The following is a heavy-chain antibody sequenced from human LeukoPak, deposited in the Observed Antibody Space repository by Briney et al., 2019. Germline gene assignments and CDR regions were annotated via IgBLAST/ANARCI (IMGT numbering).Heavy chain of an antibody. CDR2: IYYSGST. Sequence: PSETLSLTCTVSGGSISSYYWSWIRQHPGKGLEWIGYIYYSGSTNYNPSLKSRVTISVDTSKNQFSLKLSSVTAADTAVYYCARDPYFPYYMDVWGKGTTVTVSS. CDR3: ARDPYFPYYMDV. J-gene: IGHJ6*03. CDR1: GGSISSYY. V-gene: IGHV4-59*01. D-gene: IGHD2/OR15-2a*01.